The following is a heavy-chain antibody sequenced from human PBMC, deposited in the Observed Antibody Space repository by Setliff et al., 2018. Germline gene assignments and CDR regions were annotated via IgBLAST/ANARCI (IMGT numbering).Heavy chain of an antibody. CDR1: GSNFIGYY. Sequence: ASVKVSCKASGSNFIGYYLYWLRQAPGQGLEWMGWMNSNTGGTNSAQKFQGRITMTRDTSIRTAYMELSRLRSDDTAMYYCATVGVGDLRLAFDIWGHETMVTVSS. J-gene: IGHJ3*02. D-gene: IGHD1-26*01. CDR2: MNSNTGGT. V-gene: IGHV1-2*02. CDR3: ATVGVGDLRLAFDI.